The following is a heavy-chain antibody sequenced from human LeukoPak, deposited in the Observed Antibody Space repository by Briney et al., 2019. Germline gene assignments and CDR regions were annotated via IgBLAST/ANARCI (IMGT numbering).Heavy chain of an antibody. D-gene: IGHD3-16*01. CDR2: IRSKAYGGTT. V-gene: IGHV3-49*04. CDR3: TRDWDYDCVWGSYDFDY. J-gene: IGHJ4*02. CDR1: GFTFGDYA. Sequence: GSLRLSCTASGFTFGDYAMSWVRPAPGKGLEWVGFIRSKAYGGTTEYAASVKGRFTISRDDSNSIAYLQMNSLKTEDTAVYYCTRDWDYDCVWGSYDFDYWGQGTLVTVSS.